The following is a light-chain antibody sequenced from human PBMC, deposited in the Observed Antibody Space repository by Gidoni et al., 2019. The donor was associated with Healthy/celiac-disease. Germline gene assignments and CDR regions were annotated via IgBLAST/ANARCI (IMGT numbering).Light chain of an antibody. CDR3: QQYYSYPPLT. V-gene: IGKV1-8*01. Sequence: IRITKSPSPFSSSTGDRVTITCRASQGISSYLAWYQQKPGKAPKLLIYAASTLQSGVPARFSGSGSGTDFTLTISSLQSEDFATYYCQQYYSYPPLTFGGGTKVEIK. CDR1: QGISSY. CDR2: AAS. J-gene: IGKJ4*01.